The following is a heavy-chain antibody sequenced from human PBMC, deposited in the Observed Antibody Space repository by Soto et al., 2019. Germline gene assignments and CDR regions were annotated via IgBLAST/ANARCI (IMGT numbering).Heavy chain of an antibody. CDR2: TRDKLHSYTT. V-gene: IGHV3-72*01. D-gene: IGHD1-20*01. J-gene: IGHJ3*02. CDR3: ARGDNWNDGVFGSDI. CDR1: GFTFSDHY. Sequence: EVQLVESGGDLVQPGGSLRLSCAASGFTFSDHYMDWVRQAPGKGLEWVGRTRDKLHSYTTEYAASVRGRFTISRDDSMSSLYLQMNGLKTEDTAVYFCARGDNWNDGVFGSDIWGQGTVVIVSS.